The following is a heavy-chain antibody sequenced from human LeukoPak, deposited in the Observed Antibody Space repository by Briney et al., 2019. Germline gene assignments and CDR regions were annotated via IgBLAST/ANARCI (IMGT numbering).Heavy chain of an antibody. CDR1: GYTFTDYY. CDR3: AREDISDYGDYYWFDP. J-gene: IGHJ5*02. D-gene: IGHD4-17*01. CDR2: INPNSGGT. Sequence: ASVKVSCKASGYTFTDYYMHWVRQAPGQGLEWMGWINPNSGGTNYAQKFQGRVTMTRDTSISTAYMELSRLRSDDTAVYYCAREDISDYGDYYWFDPWGQGTLVTVSS. V-gene: IGHV1-2*02.